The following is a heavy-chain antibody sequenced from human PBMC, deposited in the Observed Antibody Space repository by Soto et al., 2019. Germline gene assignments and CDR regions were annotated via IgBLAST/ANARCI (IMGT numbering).Heavy chain of an antibody. CDR1: GFTFTSSA. D-gene: IGHD3-16*01. CDR2: IVVGSGNT. Sequence: GASVKVSCKASGFTFTSSAMQWVRQARGQRLEWIGWIVVGSGNTNYAQKFQERVTITRDMSTSTAYMELSSLRSEDTAVYYCAAEVGAAPSGLFDYWGQGTLVTVSS. V-gene: IGHV1-58*02. J-gene: IGHJ4*02. CDR3: AAEVGAAPSGLFDY.